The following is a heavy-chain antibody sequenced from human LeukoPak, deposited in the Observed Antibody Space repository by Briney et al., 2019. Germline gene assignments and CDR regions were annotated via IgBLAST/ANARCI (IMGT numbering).Heavy chain of an antibody. CDR1: GFTFSSYS. Sequence: GGPLRLSCAASGFTFSSYSMNWVRRAPGKGLEWVSSISSSSSYIYYADSVKGRFTISRDNAKNSLYLQMNSLRAEDTAVYYCARDRYSSGWYDYWGQGTLVTVSS. D-gene: IGHD6-19*01. CDR2: ISSSSSYI. CDR3: ARDRYSSGWYDY. J-gene: IGHJ4*02. V-gene: IGHV3-21*01.